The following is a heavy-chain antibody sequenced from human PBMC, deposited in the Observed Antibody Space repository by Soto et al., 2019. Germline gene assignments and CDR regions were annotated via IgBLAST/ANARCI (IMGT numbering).Heavy chain of an antibody. D-gene: IGHD5-12*01. CDR2: ISAYNGNT. CDR3: AREWSGYSGYDPWGFDP. Sequence: QVPLVQSGAEVKKPGASVKVSCKASGYTFTSYGISWVRQAPGQGLEWMGWISAYNGNTNYAQKLQGRVTMTTDTSTSTAYMELRSLSSDDTAVYYCAREWSGYSGYDPWGFDPWGQGTLVTVSS. CDR1: GYTFTSYG. J-gene: IGHJ5*02. V-gene: IGHV1-18*01.